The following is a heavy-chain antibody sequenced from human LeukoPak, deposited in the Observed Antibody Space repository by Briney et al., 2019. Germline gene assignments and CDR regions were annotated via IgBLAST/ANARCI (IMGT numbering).Heavy chain of an antibody. D-gene: IGHD6-19*01. CDR2: ISGSGGST. V-gene: IGHV3-23*01. J-gene: IGHJ4*02. Sequence: GGSLRLSCAASGFTFSTYAMSWVRQAPGKGLEWVSAISGSGGSTYYADSVKGRFTISRDNSKNTLYLQMNSLRAEDTAVYYCAKDSSDYTHLDYWGQGTLVTVSS. CDR3: AKDSSDYTHLDY. CDR1: GFTFSTYA.